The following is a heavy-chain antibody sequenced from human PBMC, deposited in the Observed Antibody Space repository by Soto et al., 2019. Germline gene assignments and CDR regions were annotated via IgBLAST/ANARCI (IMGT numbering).Heavy chain of an antibody. CDR3: ARLPYYYGSGSYDY. J-gene: IGHJ4*02. V-gene: IGHV4-39*01. Sequence: PSETLSLTCTVSGGSISSSIYYWGWIRQPPGKGLEWIGSIYYSGSTYYNPSLKSRVTISVDTSKNQFSLKLSSVTAADTAVYYCARLPYYYGSGSYDYWGQGTLVTVSS. D-gene: IGHD3-10*01. CDR1: GGSISSSIYY. CDR2: IYYSGST.